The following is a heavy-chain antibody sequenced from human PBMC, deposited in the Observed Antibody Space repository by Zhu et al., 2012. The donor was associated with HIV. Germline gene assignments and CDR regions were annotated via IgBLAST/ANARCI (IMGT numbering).Heavy chain of an antibody. CDR2: IFYTGSA. J-gene: IGHJ4*02. CDR3: AKFDSRSHRAY. CDR1: GYSISSGYY. D-gene: IGHD3-10*01. V-gene: IGHV4-38-2*01. Sequence: QVQLQESGPGLVKPSETLSLTCEVSGYSISSGYYWGWIRQPPGKGLEWIASIFYTGSAYYNPSLKSRVTISKDTSKNQLSLKLTSVTAADTASYHCAKFDSRSHRAYWGQGTLLTVSS.